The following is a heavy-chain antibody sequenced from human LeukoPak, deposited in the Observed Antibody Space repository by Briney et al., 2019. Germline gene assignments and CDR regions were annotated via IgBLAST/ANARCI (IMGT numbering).Heavy chain of an antibody. D-gene: IGHD3-3*01. CDR1: GDSVSSNGAS. J-gene: IGHJ4*02. V-gene: IGHV6-1*01. Sequence: SQTLSLTCAISGDSVSSNGASWNWIRQSPSRGLECLGRTYYRSQQWHSDYAPSVKGRITLNPDTSKNQFSLQLNSMTPEDTAVYYCGRETDFGVVTNWGQGTLVTVSS. CDR3: GRETDFGVVTN. CDR2: TYYRSQQWHS.